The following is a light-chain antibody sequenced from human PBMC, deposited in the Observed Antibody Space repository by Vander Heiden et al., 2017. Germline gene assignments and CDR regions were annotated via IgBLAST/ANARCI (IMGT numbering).Light chain of an antibody. J-gene: IGKJ1*01. V-gene: IGKV4-1*01. CDR1: QSVLSSSNNKNY. CDR3: QQYYSRFRR. CDR2: WAS. Sequence: DIVMTQSPDSLAVSLGERATINCKSSQSVLSSSNNKNYLAWYQQKPGQPPKLLIYWASPRESGVPDRFSGSGSGTDFTLTISSLQAEDVAVYYCQQYYSRFRRFGQGTKVEFK.